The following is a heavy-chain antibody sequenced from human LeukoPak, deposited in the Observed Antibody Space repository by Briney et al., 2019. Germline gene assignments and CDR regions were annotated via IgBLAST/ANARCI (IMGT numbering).Heavy chain of an antibody. CDR1: GGTFSSYA. D-gene: IGHD6-13*01. Sequence: VASVKVSCKASGGTFSSYAISWVRQAPGQGLEWMGRIIPISGIANYAQKFQGRVTITADKSTSTAYMELSSLRSEDTAVYYCARDDDSSSWYFDYWGQGTLVTVSS. CDR2: IIPISGIA. J-gene: IGHJ4*02. V-gene: IGHV1-69*04. CDR3: ARDDDSSSWYFDY.